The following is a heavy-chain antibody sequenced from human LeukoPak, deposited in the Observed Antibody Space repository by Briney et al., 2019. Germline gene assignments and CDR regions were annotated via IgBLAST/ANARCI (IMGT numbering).Heavy chain of an antibody. V-gene: IGHV1-3*01. CDR1: GYTFTSYA. Sequence: ASVKVSCKASGYTFTSYAMHWVRQAPGQRLEWMGWINAGNGNTKYSQKFQGRVTITRDTSASTAYMELSRLRSDDTAVYYCARAIFGVVPNYYYYMDVWGKGTTVTVSS. CDR3: ARAIFGVVPNYYYYMDV. CDR2: INAGNGNT. D-gene: IGHD3-3*01. J-gene: IGHJ6*03.